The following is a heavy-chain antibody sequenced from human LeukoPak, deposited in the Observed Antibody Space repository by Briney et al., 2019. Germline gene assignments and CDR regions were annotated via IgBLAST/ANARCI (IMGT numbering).Heavy chain of an antibody. CDR1: GFTFSSYW. D-gene: IGHD2-2*02. V-gene: IGHV3-7*01. J-gene: IGHJ6*03. CDR3: ARVGYCSSTSCYTGGLYYYYMDV. Sequence: GGSLRLSCAASGFTFSSYWMSWVRQAPGKGLEGVANINQDGSEKYYVDSVKGRFTISRDNAKNSLYLQMNSLRAEDTAVYYCARVGYCSSTSCYTGGLYYYYMDVWGKGTTVTVSS. CDR2: INQDGSEK.